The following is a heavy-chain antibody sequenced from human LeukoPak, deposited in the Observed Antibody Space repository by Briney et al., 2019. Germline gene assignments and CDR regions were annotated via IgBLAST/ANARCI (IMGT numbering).Heavy chain of an antibody. CDR3: ARDFSPYYYDSSEPDAFDI. V-gene: IGHV3-23*01. J-gene: IGHJ3*02. CDR2: IIPSGHTT. D-gene: IGHD3-22*01. Sequence: GGSLRLSCVASGFTFSSHGMNWVRQAPGKGLEWVSGIIPSGHTTYYADSVRGRFTISRDNAKNTLYLQMNSLRAEDTAVYYCARDFSPYYYDSSEPDAFDIWGQGTMVTVSS. CDR1: GFTFSSHG.